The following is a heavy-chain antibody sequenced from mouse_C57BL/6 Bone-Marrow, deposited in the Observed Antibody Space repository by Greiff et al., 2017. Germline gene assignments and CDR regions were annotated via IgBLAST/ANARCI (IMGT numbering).Heavy chain of an antibody. D-gene: IGHD1-1*02. J-gene: IGHJ1*03. V-gene: IGHV14-4*01. CDR1: GFNIKDDY. Sequence: EVQLQQSGAELVRPGASVKLSCTASGFNIKDDYMHWVKQRPEQGLEWIGWIDPENGDTEYASKFQGKATITADTSSNTAYLQLSSLTSEDTAVYYCTTPWYLWYFDVWGTGTTVTVSS. CDR3: TTPWYLWYFDV. CDR2: IDPENGDT.